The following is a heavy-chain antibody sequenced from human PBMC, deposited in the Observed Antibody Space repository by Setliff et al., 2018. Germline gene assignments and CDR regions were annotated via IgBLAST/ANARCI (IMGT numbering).Heavy chain of an antibody. D-gene: IGHD2-2*01. Sequence: GASVKVSCKDSGYTFSTYGISWVRQAPGQGLEWMGRIIPIFGTANYAQKFQGRVTITADKSTSTAYMELSSLRSEDTAVYYCASAGYCSSTSCRSYDYWGQGTLVTVSS. CDR1: GYTFSTYG. CDR3: ASAGYCSSTSCRSYDY. CDR2: IIPIFGTA. J-gene: IGHJ4*02. V-gene: IGHV1-69*06.